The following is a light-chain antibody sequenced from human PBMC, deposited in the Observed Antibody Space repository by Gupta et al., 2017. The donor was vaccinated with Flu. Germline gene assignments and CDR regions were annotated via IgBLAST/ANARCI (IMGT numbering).Light chain of an antibody. Sequence: IVMTPILPPSPVTLGQPASISCSSSQSLVHRDGVTYLSWLHQRPGQPPTLLIYMISHRVSGVPDRFSGSGAGTDFTLTISRVEAEDVGVYYCMQALQSPHTFGQGTKVEI. CDR1: QSLVHRDGVTY. CDR2: MIS. V-gene: IGKV2-24*01. J-gene: IGKJ2*01. CDR3: MQALQSPHT.